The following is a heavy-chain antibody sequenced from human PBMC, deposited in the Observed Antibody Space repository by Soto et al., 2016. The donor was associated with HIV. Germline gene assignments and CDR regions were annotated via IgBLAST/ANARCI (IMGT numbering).Heavy chain of an antibody. CDR1: GFTFDDYG. D-gene: IGHD2-15*01. Sequence: VQLVESGGGVVRPGGSLRLSCAASGFTFDDYGMSWVRQTPGKGLEWVSGINWNGGSTGYADSVKGRFTISRDNAKNSLYLQMNSLRAEDTALYYCARGVKYCSGGSCWYFDLWGRGTLVTVSS. J-gene: IGHJ2*01. CDR3: ARGVKYCSGGSCWYFDL. CDR2: INWNGGST. V-gene: IGHV3-20*04.